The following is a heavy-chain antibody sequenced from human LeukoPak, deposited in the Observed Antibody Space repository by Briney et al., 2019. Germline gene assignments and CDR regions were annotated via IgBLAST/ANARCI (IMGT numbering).Heavy chain of an antibody. CDR3: AREGDGGYYFDY. V-gene: IGHV3-21*01. CDR2: ISSSSSYI. Sequence: GGSLRLSCAASGFTFSSYSMNWVRQAPGKGLEWVSSISSSSSYIYYADSVKGRFTISRDNAKNSLYLQMSSLRAEDTAVYYCAREGDGGYYFDYWGQGILVTVSS. J-gene: IGHJ4*02. D-gene: IGHD2-21*02. CDR1: GFTFSSYS.